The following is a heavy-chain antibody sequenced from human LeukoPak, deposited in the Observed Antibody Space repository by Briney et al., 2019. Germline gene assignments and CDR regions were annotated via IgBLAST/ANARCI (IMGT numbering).Heavy chain of an antibody. Sequence: PSETLSLTCTVSGGSISSYYWSRIRQPPGKGLDWIGYIYYSGSTNYNPSFKSRVTISVDTSKNQFSLKLSSVTAADTAVYYCARYISGTSQVFDYWGQGTLVTVSS. D-gene: IGHD1-20*01. J-gene: IGHJ4*02. V-gene: IGHV4-59*01. CDR1: GGSISSYY. CDR3: ARYISGTSQVFDY. CDR2: IYYSGST.